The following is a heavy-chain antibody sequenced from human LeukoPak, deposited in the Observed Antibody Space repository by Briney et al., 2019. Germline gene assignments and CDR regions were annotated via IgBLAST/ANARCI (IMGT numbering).Heavy chain of an antibody. D-gene: IGHD6-19*01. CDR2: ISSSSSYI. CDR3: ARGGSSGWYRDYYYGMDV. Sequence: PGGSLRLSCAASGFTFSSYSMNWVRQAPGKGLEWVSSISSSSSYIYYADSVKGRFTISRDNAKNSLYLQMNSLRAEDTAVYCCARGGSSGWYRDYYYGMDVWGQGTTVTVSS. CDR1: GFTFSSYS. J-gene: IGHJ6*02. V-gene: IGHV3-21*01.